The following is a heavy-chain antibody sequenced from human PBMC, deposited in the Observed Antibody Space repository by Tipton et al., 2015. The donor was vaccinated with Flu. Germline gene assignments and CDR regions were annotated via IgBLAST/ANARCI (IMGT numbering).Heavy chain of an antibody. D-gene: IGHD2-2*01. CDR2: ISTTIGST. J-gene: IGHJ4*02. CDR1: GYTMSGHY. V-gene: IGHV1-46*01. Sequence: QVQLVQSGPEVKEPGASVKISCKASGYTMSGHYMHWVRQAPGQGLEWMGIISTTIGSTTYARKFQGRVSMTRDTSTGTMYVARDRTTSTVYMELSSLRSEDTAIYFCARGFGSRMYYFDYWGQGTLVTV. CDR3: ARGFGSRMYYFDY.